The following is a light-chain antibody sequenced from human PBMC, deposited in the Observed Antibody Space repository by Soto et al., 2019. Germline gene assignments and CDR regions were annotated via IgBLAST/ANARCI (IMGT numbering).Light chain of an antibody. J-gene: IGKJ5*01. CDR3: QQYNRWPTIT. V-gene: IGKV3-15*01. CDR2: GAS. Sequence: EVVLTQSPGTLSLSPGERATLSCRASESVTSNLAWYQQKPGQAPRLLFYGASTRATGIPARFSGSGFGTEFTLTISSLQSEDFAVYYCQQYNRWPTITFGQGTRLEIK. CDR1: ESVTSN.